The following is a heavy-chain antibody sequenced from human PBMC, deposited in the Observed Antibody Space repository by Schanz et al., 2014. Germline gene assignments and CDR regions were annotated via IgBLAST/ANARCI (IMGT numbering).Heavy chain of an antibody. CDR2: ISGSGGST. D-gene: IGHD2-21*02. CDR1: GFTFRGYA. CDR3: AKDLGVDCGDGCFNWYFDL. V-gene: IGHV3-23*01. J-gene: IGHJ2*01. Sequence: EVQLLESGGGLVQPGGSLRLSCAASGFTFRGYAMSWVRQAPGRGLEWVSAISGSGGSTYYADSVKGRFTISRDNSKNTLYLQMNSLRAEDTAVYFCAKDLGVDCGDGCFNWYFDLWGRGTLVTVSS.